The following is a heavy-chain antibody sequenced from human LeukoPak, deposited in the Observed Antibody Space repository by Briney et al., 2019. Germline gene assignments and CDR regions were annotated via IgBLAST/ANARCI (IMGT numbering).Heavy chain of an antibody. V-gene: IGHV6-1*01. D-gene: IGHD6-19*01. J-gene: IGHJ6*03. Sequence: SQTLSLTCAISGDSVSSNSAAWNWIRQSPSRGLEWLGRTYYRSKWYNDYAVSVTSRIPITPDTSQNQFSLPLNSVTPEDTAVYYCARDSIAVAVDPNYYSYYMAVWGNGTTVTVSS. CDR3: ARDSIAVAVDPNYYSYYMAV. CDR2: TYYRSKWYN. CDR1: GDSVSSNSAA.